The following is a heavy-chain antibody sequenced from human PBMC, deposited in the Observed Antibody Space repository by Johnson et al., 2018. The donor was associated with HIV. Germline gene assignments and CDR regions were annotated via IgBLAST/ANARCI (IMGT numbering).Heavy chain of an antibody. J-gene: IGHJ3*02. V-gene: IGHV3-30*04. CDR2: ISYDGSNK. CDR1: GFTFSSYA. D-gene: IGHD6-13*01. CDR3: AREMAIAAACHDAFDI. Sequence: QVQPVESGGGVVQPGRSLRLSCAASGFTFSSYAMHWVRQAPGKGLEWVAVISYDGSNKYYADSVKGRFTISRDNSKNTLYLQMNSLRAEDTAVYYCAREMAIAAACHDAFDIWGQGTMVTVSS.